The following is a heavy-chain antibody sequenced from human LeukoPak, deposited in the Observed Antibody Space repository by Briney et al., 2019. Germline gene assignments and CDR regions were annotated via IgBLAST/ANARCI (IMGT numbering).Heavy chain of an antibody. V-gene: IGHV3-74*01. CDR1: GFTFSRYW. J-gene: IGHJ6*02. CDR2: IKTDGTYT. CDR3: ASEEGGLDV. Sequence: GGSLRLSCAASGFTFSRYWMHWVRQAPGKGLVWVSRIKTDGTYTSYANSVKGRFTISRDNAKSTLYLQMNALRGEDTAVYYCASEEGGLDVWGQGTTVTVSS.